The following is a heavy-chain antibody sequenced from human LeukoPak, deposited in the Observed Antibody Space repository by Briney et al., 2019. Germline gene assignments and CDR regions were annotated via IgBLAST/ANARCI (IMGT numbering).Heavy chain of an antibody. CDR2: IYSGGST. Sequence: GRSLRLSCAASGFTVSSNYMSWVGQAPGKGVGWVSVIYSGGSTYDADPVKGRFTISRDNSKNTLYLQLNSLRAEETAVYYCARGDNWNYRGYYYYMDVWGKGTTVTVSS. CDR3: ARGDNWNYRGYYYYMDV. V-gene: IGHV3-53*01. D-gene: IGHD1-7*01. J-gene: IGHJ6*03. CDR1: GFTVSSNY.